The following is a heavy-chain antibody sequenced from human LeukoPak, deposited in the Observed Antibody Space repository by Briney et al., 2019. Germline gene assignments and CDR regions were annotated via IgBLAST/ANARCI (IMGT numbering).Heavy chain of an antibody. V-gene: IGHV4-59*11. Sequence: SETLSLTCTVSGASISSHYWSWIRQPPGKGLEWIGYIYYSGSTNSNPSLKSRVTISVDTSKNQFSLKLSSVTAADTAVYYCAGDCGGDCIDYWGQGTLVTVSS. CDR1: GASISSHY. CDR2: IYYSGST. CDR3: AGDCGGDCIDY. J-gene: IGHJ4*02. D-gene: IGHD2-21*02.